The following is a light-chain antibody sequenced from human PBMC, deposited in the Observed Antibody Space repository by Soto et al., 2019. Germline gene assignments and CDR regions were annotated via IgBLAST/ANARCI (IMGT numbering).Light chain of an antibody. V-gene: IGLV2-14*01. Sequence: QSALTQPASVSGSPGQSITISCTGTSSDVGGYNYVSWYQQHPGKAPKLMIYDVSNRPSGVSNRCSGSKSGNTASLTISGLQAEDEADYYCSSYTSSSTLPYVFGTGTKLTVL. CDR3: SSYTSSSTLPYV. CDR1: SSDVGGYNY. CDR2: DVS. J-gene: IGLJ1*01.